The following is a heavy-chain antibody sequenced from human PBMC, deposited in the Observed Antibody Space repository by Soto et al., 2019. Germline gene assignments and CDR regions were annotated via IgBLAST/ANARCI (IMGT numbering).Heavy chain of an antibody. CDR3: ARDLAKGGGSAGFDY. CDR1: GDTVSTKY. J-gene: IGHJ4*02. Sequence: PVEVACKASGDTVSTKYVHLLRQAPGQGFEWMGWINPKSGGTKYTQKFQGRVTMTRDTSLSTVYMTLPRLTSDDTAVYYCARDLAKGGGSAGFDYWGQGTLVTVSS. CDR2: INPKSGGT. V-gene: IGHV1-2*02. D-gene: IGHD1-26*01.